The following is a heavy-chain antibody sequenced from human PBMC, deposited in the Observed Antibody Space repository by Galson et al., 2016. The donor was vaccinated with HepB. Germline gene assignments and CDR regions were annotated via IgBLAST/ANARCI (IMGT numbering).Heavy chain of an antibody. CDR1: GYTFTSFG. CDR2: ISPYNGNT. Sequence: SVKVSCKASGYTFTSFGINWVRQAPGQGLEWMGWISPYNGNTNYAQKLQGRVTMTTDTSTSTAYMELRSLRSDDTAMYYCARGRRYYSESSGYWEDGDDYWGQGTLVTVSS. D-gene: IGHD3-22*01. V-gene: IGHV1-18*04. J-gene: IGHJ4*02. CDR3: ARGRRYYSESSGYWEDGDDY.